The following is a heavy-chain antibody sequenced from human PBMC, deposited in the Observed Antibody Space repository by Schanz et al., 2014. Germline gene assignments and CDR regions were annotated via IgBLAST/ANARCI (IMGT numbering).Heavy chain of an antibody. V-gene: IGHV3-23*01. CDR1: GLIFSNYV. D-gene: IGHD3-10*01. J-gene: IGHJ3*02. CDR3: AKGRFGELSAFDI. CDR2: FNDGGVNK. Sequence: EVQLLESGGGLVQPGGSLKLSCAASGLIFSNYVMSWVRQAPGKGLEWVSSFNDGGVNKYYADSVKGRFTISSDNSKNLLYLQMNSLRAEDTAVYYCAKGRFGELSAFDIWGQGTMVTVSS.